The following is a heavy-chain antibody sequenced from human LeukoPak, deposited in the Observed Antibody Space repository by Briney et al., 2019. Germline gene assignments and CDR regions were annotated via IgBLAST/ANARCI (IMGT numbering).Heavy chain of an antibody. J-gene: IGHJ3*02. CDR1: DASISGHY. CDR2: ISYIGST. Sequence: SETLSLSCTVSDASISGHYLTWIRQPPGKGLEWIGYISYIGSTNYNPSLKSRVTISVDTSKNQFSLKLSSVTAADTAVYYCARDQISMNAFDMWGQGTMVTVSS. V-gene: IGHV4-59*11. D-gene: IGHD2-8*01. CDR3: ARDQISMNAFDM.